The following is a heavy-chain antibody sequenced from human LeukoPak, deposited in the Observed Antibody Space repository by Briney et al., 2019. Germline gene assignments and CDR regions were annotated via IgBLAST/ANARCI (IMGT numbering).Heavy chain of an antibody. CDR1: GGSISSSSYY. CDR2: IYYSGST. D-gene: IGHD3-10*01. V-gene: IGHV4-39*01. CDR3: ARLKVGGWFGEFQFTPDY. Sequence: SETLSLTCTVSGGSISSSSYYWGWIRQPPGKGLEWIGSIYYSGSTYYNPSLKSRVTISVGTSKNQFSLKLSSVTAADTAVYYCARLKVGGWFGEFQFTPDYWGQGTLVTVSS. J-gene: IGHJ4*02.